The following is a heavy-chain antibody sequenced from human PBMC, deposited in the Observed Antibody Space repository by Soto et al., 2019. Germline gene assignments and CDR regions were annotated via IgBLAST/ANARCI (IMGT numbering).Heavy chain of an antibody. D-gene: IGHD2-15*01. J-gene: IGHJ4*02. V-gene: IGHV1-3*01. CDR3: AGDGGRSAPPYYFDS. Sequence: QVQLAQSGAEVKKPGASVKVSCKASGYTFITYVMHWVRQAPGQRLEWMGWINAANGNTKYSQKFQGRVTITRDTSASTAYMELRSLRSEDTAVYYCAGDGGRSAPPYYFDSWGQGTLVTVSS. CDR1: GYTFITYV. CDR2: INAANGNT.